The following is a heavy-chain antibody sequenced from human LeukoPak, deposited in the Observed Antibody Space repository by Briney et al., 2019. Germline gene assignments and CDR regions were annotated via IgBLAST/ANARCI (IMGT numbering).Heavy chain of an antibody. V-gene: IGHV3-23*01. CDR2: ISGSGGST. CDR3: AKAPAGSGSYSPLDY. D-gene: IGHD3-10*01. Sequence: VGSLRLSCAASGFTFSSYAMSWVRQAPGKGLEWVSAISGSGGSTYYADSVKGRFTISRDNSKNTLYLQMNSLRAEDTAVYYCAKAPAGSGSYSPLDYWGQGTLVTVSS. J-gene: IGHJ4*02. CDR1: GFTFSSYA.